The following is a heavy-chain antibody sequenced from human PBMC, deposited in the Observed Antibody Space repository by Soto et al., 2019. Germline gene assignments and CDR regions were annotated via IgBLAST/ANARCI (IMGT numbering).Heavy chain of an antibody. J-gene: IGHJ6*02. D-gene: IGHD2-15*01. CDR2: ISYDGNNK. CDR1: GFILSTYA. V-gene: IGHV3-30-3*01. Sequence: QVQLVESGGGVVQPGRSLRLSCAASGFILSTYAMYWVRQAPGKGLEWVAVISYDGNNKYYADSVKCRFTISRDNSKNTLYLQMSSLRAEDTAVYYCARAGCDGGSCYTLVGLRYGMDVWGQGTTVTVSS. CDR3: ARAGCDGGSCYTLVGLRYGMDV.